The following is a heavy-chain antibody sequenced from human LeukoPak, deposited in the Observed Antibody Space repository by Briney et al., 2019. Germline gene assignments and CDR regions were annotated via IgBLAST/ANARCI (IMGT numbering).Heavy chain of an antibody. Sequence: ASVKVSCKASGYTFTYYYMHWVRQAPGQGLEWMGWINPNSGGTNYAQKFQGRVTMTRDTSISTAYMELSRLRSDDTAFYYCAREPYPPPWYYFDYWGQGTLVTVSS. CDR3: AREPYPPPWYYFDY. J-gene: IGHJ4*02. V-gene: IGHV1-2*02. D-gene: IGHD2-8*02. CDR1: GYTFTYYY. CDR2: INPNSGGT.